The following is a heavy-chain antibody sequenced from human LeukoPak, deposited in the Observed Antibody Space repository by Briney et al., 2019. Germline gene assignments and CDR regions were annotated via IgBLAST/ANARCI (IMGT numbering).Heavy chain of an antibody. D-gene: IGHD1-26*01. J-gene: IGHJ6*02. V-gene: IGHV3-13*01. CDR1: GFTFSSYD. CDR3: ARGPMRRSFTYYYGMDV. Sequence: PGGSLRLSCAASGFTFSSYDMHWVRQATGKGLEWVSAIGTAGDTYYPGSVKGRFTISRENAKNSLYLQMNSLRAGDTAVYYCARGPMRRSFTYYYGMDVWGQGTTVTVSS. CDR2: IGTAGDT.